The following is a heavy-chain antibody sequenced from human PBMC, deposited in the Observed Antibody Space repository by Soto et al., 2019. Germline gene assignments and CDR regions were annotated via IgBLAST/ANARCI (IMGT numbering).Heavy chain of an antibody. CDR1: GFTFSSYG. V-gene: IGHV3-33*06. D-gene: IGHD2-21*01. CDR3: AKDVWPYYFDY. J-gene: IGHJ4*02. CDR2: IWYDGSNK. Sequence: PGGSLRLSCAASGFTFSSYGMHWVRQAPGKGLEWVAVIWYDGSNKYYADSVKGRFTISRDNSKNTLYLQMNSLRAEDTAVYYCAKDVWPYYFDYWGQGTLVTVS.